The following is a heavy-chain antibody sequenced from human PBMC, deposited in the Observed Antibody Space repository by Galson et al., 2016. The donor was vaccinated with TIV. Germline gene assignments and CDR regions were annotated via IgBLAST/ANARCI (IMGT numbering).Heavy chain of an antibody. CDR2: IHPSGGDE. V-gene: IGHV1-46*03. Sequence: SVKVSCKGSGYTFTSYYIHWVRQAPGQGLEWMGKIHPSGGDETYAKKFQGRVILTRDTSTLTIYMDMSSLTADDTAVSVCGRERINWGNLDYWGQGTLVTVSS. J-gene: IGHJ4*02. D-gene: IGHD7-27*01. CDR3: GRERINWGNLDY. CDR1: GYTFTSYY.